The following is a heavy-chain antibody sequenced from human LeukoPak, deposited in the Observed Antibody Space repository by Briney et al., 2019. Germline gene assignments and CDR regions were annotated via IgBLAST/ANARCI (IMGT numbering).Heavy chain of an antibody. Sequence: ASVKVSCKASGYTFTSYYMHWVRQAPGQGLEWMGIINPSGGSTSYAQKFQGRVTMTRDTSISTAYMELSRLRSDDTAVYYCARLIHSYYYDSSGDFDYWGQGTLVTVSS. V-gene: IGHV1-46*01. J-gene: IGHJ4*02. CDR3: ARLIHSYYYDSSGDFDY. CDR1: GYTFTSYY. D-gene: IGHD3-22*01. CDR2: INPSGGST.